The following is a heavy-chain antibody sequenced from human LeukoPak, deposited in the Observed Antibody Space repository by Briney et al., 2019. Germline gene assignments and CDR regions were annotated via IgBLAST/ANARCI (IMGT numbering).Heavy chain of an antibody. CDR3: ASALTTVTPHFHY. V-gene: IGHV3-74*01. Sequence: GGSLRLSCAASGFTFSDYWMHWVRQAPGKGLVWVSRIDTDGSSAAYADSVKGRFTISRDNAKNTVYLQMNSLRVEDTGVYYCASALTTVTPHFHYWGQGTLVTVSS. J-gene: IGHJ4*02. CDR1: GFTFSDYW. D-gene: IGHD4-17*01. CDR2: IDTDGSSA.